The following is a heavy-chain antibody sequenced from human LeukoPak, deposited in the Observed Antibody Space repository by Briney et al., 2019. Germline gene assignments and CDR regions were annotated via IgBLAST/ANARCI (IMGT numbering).Heavy chain of an antibody. Sequence: ASVKVSCKASGYTFTGYYMHWVRQAPGQGLEWMGWINPNSGGTNYAQKFQGRVTMTRDTSISTAYMELSRLRSDDTAVYYCARDRRRVVAAAGNWFDPWGQGTLVTVSS. CDR3: ARDRRRVVAAAGNWFDP. CDR2: INPNSGGT. V-gene: IGHV1-2*02. CDR1: GYTFTGYY. D-gene: IGHD6-13*01. J-gene: IGHJ5*02.